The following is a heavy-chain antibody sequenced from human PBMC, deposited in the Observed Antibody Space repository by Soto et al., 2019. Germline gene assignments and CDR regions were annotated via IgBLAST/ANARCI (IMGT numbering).Heavy chain of an antibody. CDR1: GYTVTGYA. J-gene: IGHJ4*02. V-gene: IGHV1-3*01. D-gene: IGHD3-22*01. CDR2: INAGNGNT. CDR3: ATSRSYYYDSSGYDAPFDY. Sequence: ASVKVSCKASGYTVTGYAMHWVRQAPGQRLEWMGWINAGNGNTKYSQKFQGRVTITRDTSASTAYMELSSLRSEDTAVYYCATSRSYYYDSSGYDAPFDYWGQGTLVTVSS.